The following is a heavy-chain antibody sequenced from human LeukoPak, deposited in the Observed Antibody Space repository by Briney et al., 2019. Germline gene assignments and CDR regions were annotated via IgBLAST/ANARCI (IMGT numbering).Heavy chain of an antibody. Sequence: SETLSLTCTVSGGSISSYYWSWIRQSPGEGLEWIGYIYYSGSTSYNPSLKSRVTISVDTSKNQFSLKLSSVTAADTAVYYCARQLRFLEWAFWGQGTLVTVSS. V-gene: IGHV4-59*08. CDR1: GGSISSYY. J-gene: IGHJ4*02. CDR3: ARQLRFLEWAF. D-gene: IGHD3-3*01. CDR2: IYYSGST.